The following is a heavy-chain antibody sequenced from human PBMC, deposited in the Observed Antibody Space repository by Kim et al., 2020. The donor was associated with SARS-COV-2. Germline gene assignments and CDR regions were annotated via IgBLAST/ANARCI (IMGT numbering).Heavy chain of an antibody. CDR3: ARAPSGTLTPYYFDY. V-gene: IGHV5-51*01. J-gene: IGHJ4*02. Sequence: SPAFQGKVTISADWSISTAYLQWSSLKASDTAVYYCARAPSGTLTPYYFDYWGQGTLVTVSS. D-gene: IGHD3-10*01.